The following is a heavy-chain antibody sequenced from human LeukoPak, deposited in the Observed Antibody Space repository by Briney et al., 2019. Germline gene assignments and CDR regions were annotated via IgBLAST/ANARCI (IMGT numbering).Heavy chain of an antibody. CDR3: AKDLEYSSSSGPDY. CDR1: GFTFSSYA. J-gene: IGHJ4*02. Sequence: GGSLRLSCAASGFTFSSYAMSWVRQAPGKGLEWVSAISGSGASTYYADSVKGRFTISRDNSKNTLYLQMNSLRAEDTAVYYCAKDLEYSSSSGPDYWGQGTLVTVSS. V-gene: IGHV3-23*01. CDR2: ISGSGAST. D-gene: IGHD6-6*01.